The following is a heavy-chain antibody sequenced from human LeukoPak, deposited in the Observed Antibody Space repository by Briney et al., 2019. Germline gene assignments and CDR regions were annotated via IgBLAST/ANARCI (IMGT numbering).Heavy chain of an antibody. CDR2: ISDTGNT. V-gene: IGHV4-59*11. CDR1: GGSLSSHY. Sequence: SETLSLTCTVSGGSLSSHYWSWIRQPPGKGLEWIGYISDTGNTNSSPSLQRRVVISVDTSKNQFSLILRSVTAADTAVYYCARIRHPFSDPFDYWGQGTLVTVSS. CDR3: ARIRHPFSDPFDY. D-gene: IGHD3-16*01. J-gene: IGHJ4*02.